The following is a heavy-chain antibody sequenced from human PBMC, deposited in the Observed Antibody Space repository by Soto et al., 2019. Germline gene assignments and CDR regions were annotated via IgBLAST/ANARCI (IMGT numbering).Heavy chain of an antibody. D-gene: IGHD4-17*01. V-gene: IGHV3-23*01. J-gene: IGHJ3*01. CDR2: ITGNGAVT. Sequence: EVQFLESGGGVVRPGGSLRLSCVASGLSFDNYAMTWVRQSPGKGLEWLACITGNGAVTSYTDSVRGRFTISRDNSKNTLYLQMDSLRADDTAVYYCVKDPKGDYFGTFDFWGQGTTVTVSS. CDR1: GLSFDNYA. CDR3: VKDPKGDYFGTFDF.